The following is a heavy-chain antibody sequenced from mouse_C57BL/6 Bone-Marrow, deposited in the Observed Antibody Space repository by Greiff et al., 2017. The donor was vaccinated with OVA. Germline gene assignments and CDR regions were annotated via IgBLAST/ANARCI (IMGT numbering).Heavy chain of an antibody. CDR1: GYTFTDYY. Sequence: QVQLQQSGAELVRPGASVKLSCKASGYTFTDYYINWVKQRPGQGLEWIARIYPGSGNTYYNEKFKGKATLTAEKSSSTAYMQLSSLTSEDSAVYFCARYGTTVPGYYAMDYWGQGTSVTVSS. D-gene: IGHD1-1*01. V-gene: IGHV1-76*01. J-gene: IGHJ4*01. CDR3: ARYGTTVPGYYAMDY. CDR2: IYPGSGNT.